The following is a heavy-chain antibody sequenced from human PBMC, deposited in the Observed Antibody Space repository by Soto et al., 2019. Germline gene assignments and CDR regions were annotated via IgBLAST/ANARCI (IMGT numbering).Heavy chain of an antibody. D-gene: IGHD6-13*01. Sequence: QVQLVQSGAEVKKPGSSVKVSCKASGGTFSSYTISWVRQAPGQGLEWMGRIIPILGIANYAQKFQGRVTITADKSTSTANMELSSLRSEDTAMYYCARGKEQPEPYCYYYMDVWGKGTTVTVSS. CDR1: GGTFSSYT. J-gene: IGHJ6*03. V-gene: IGHV1-69*02. CDR3: ARGKEQPEPYCYYYMDV. CDR2: IIPILGIA.